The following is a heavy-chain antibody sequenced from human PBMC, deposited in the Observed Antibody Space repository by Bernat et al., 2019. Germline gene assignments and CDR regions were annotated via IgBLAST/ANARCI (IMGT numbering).Heavy chain of an antibody. D-gene: IGHD6-6*01. V-gene: IGHV4-59*01. Sequence: QVQLQESGPGLVKPSETLSLTCTVSGGSISSYYWSWIRQPPGKGLEWIGYIYYSGSTKYNPSLKSRVTISVDTSKNQFSLKLSSVTAADTAVYYCARGLVAPYSSSPVIDYWGQGTLVTVSS. CDR1: GGSISSYY. CDR3: ARGLVAPYSSSPVIDY. CDR2: IYYSGST. J-gene: IGHJ4*02.